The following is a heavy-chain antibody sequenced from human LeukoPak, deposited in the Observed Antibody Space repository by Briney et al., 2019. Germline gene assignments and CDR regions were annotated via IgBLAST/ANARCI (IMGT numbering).Heavy chain of an antibody. D-gene: IGHD5-18*01. CDR2: ITESGGTE. J-gene: IGHJ4*02. Sequence: PGGSLRLSCVGSAFTFSEYSMSWIRQAPGGELEWISSITESGGTEYYADSVKGRFSISRDNAKSALYLQMNSLRAEDTAVYYCARPPEGYSYGFYFGHWGQGAPVIVSS. V-gene: IGHV3-11*01. CDR3: ARPPEGYSYGFYFGH. CDR1: AFTFSEYS.